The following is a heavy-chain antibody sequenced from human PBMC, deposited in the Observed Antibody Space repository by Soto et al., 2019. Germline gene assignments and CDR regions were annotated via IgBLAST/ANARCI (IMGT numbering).Heavy chain of an antibody. V-gene: IGHV4-31*03. CDR1: GDSISSGGYY. J-gene: IGHJ4*02. D-gene: IGHD4-17*01. CDR2: IYHSGST. CDR3: ARASYGDYRFDY. Sequence: QVQLQESGPGLVKPSQTLSLTCTVSGDSISSGGYYWSWIRQHPGKGLEWIGNIYHSGSTYYSPSLKSRVTISVDTSKNQFSLKPSSVTAADTAVYYCARASYGDYRFDYWGQGTLVTVSS.